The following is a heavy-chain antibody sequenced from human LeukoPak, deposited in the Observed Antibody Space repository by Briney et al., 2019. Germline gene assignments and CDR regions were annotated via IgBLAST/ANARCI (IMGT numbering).Heavy chain of an antibody. V-gene: IGHV3-48*03. D-gene: IGHD5-18*01. J-gene: IGHJ4*02. CDR3: ARDLSGVTGYTYGRGIDY. Sequence: PGGSLRLSCAASGFTFSTYEINWVRQAPGKGLEWLSHISTSGSSIHYADSVKGRFTISRDNTKNSLYLQMNSLRAEDTAVYYCARDLSGVTGYTYGRGIDYWGQGTLATVSS. CDR2: ISTSGSSI. CDR1: GFTFSTYE.